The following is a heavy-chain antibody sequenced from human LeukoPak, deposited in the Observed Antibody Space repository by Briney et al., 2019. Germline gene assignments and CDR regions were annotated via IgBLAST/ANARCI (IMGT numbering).Heavy chain of an antibody. CDR1: GGSISSSPYY. CDR2: IYYSGTT. J-gene: IGHJ5*02. CDR3: AKGAGGFSYYNWFDP. V-gene: IGHV4-39*07. Sequence: PSETLSLTCTVSGGSISSSPYYWGWIRQPPGKGLEWIASIYYSGTTHYNPSLESRVTISVDTSKNQFSLKLASVTAADTAIYYCAKGAGGFSYYNWFDPWGQGTLVTVSS. D-gene: IGHD5-18*01.